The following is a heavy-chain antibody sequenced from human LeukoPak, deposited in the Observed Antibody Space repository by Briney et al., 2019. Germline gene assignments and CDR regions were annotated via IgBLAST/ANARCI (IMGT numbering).Heavy chain of an antibody. Sequence: PGGSLRLSCAPSGFTFSSYGMHGVRQAPGKGREWVAVISYEGSNKYYADSVKSRFTISRDNSKNTRLLQMNSLRAEDTAVYYCAKGRYPPRYYFDYWGQGTLVTVSP. CDR2: ISYEGSNK. CDR3: AKGRYPPRYYFDY. J-gene: IGHJ4*02. D-gene: IGHD3-16*02. CDR1: GFTFSSYG. V-gene: IGHV3-30*18.